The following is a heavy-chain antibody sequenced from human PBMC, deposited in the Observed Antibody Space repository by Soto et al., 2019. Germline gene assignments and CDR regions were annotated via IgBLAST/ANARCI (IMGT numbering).Heavy chain of an antibody. Sequence: PSETLSLTCAVSGGSISSSNWWSWVRQPPGKGLEWIGEIYHSGSTNYNPSLKSRVTISVDKSKNQFSLKLSSVTAADTAVYYCARVPAGGSFPFDYWGQGTLVTVS. V-gene: IGHV4-4*02. CDR3: ARVPAGGSFPFDY. CDR2: IYHSGST. CDR1: GGSISSSNW. J-gene: IGHJ4*02. D-gene: IGHD2-15*01.